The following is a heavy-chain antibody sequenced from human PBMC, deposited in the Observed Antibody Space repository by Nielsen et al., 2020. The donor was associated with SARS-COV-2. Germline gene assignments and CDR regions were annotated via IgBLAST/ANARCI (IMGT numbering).Heavy chain of an antibody. D-gene: IGHD2-21*01. V-gene: IGHV4-30-2*01. Sequence: SETLSLTCTVSGASISGGGYCWSWIRQPPGKGLEWIGYIYHTGTTHYNPSLKSRVSISAVRAKNQFSLKLTSVTAADTAVYYCASGAYSYEIDYWGQGTLVTVSS. CDR3: ASGAYSYEIDY. J-gene: IGHJ4*02. CDR1: GASISGGGYC. CDR2: IYHTGTT.